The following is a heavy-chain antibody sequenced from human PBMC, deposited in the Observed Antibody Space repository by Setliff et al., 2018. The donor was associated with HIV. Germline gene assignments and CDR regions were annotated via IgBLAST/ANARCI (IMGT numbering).Heavy chain of an antibody. V-gene: IGHV4-61*09. J-gene: IGHJ4*02. CDR1: GGSISSGTSY. CDR2: IYTSGST. D-gene: IGHD3-3*01. CDR3: AISNFWSGYSTSPPDYFDY. Sequence: SETLSLTCTVSGGSISSGTSYWSWIRQPAGKGLEWIGHIYTSGSTYYNPSLKSRVTISVDTSKNHFSLNLSSVTAADTAVYYCAISNFWSGYSTSPPDYFDYWGQGMLVTVSS.